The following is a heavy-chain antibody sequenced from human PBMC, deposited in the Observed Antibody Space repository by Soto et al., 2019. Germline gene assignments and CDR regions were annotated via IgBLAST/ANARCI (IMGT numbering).Heavy chain of an antibody. V-gene: IGHV4-59*01. CDR3: ARGRTVRNYADDSSDYFYFFDY. J-gene: IGHJ4*02. D-gene: IGHD3-22*01. CDR1: GDSISTFY. CDR2: VYYTGST. Sequence: PSETLSLASTVSGDSISTFYWGWMRQSPGKELEWIGYVYYTGSTNYNPSLKSRVTISVDRSKNQFSLKLTSANAADTAVYYCARGRTVRNYADDSSDYFYFFDYWGQGTQVTVSS.